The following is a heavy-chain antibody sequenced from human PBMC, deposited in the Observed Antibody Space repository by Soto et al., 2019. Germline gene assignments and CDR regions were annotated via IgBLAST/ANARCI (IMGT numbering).Heavy chain of an antibody. Sequence: CTWIRQAPGKGLEWIGYVHFSGGTNYNPSLESRVTISIDTSRDQFSLKLTSLTAADTAVYFCARDNMATFDYHYYGMDVWGQGTTVTVSS. V-gene: IGHV4-59*01. D-gene: IGHD5-12*01. J-gene: IGHJ6*02. CDR2: VHFSGGT. CDR3: ARDNMATFDYHYYGMDV.